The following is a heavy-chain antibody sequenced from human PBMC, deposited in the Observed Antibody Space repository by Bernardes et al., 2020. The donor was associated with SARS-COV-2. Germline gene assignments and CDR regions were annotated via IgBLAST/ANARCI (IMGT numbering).Heavy chain of an antibody. V-gene: IGHV1-69*13. D-gene: IGHD3-10*01. J-gene: IGHJ5*02. CDR1: GGTFSSYA. CDR2: IIPIFGTA. Sequence: SVKVSCKASGGTFSSYAISWVRHAPGQGLEWMGRIIPIFGTATYAQKFQGRVTITADESTSTAYMELSSLRSEDTAVYYCARDLGSGSYYNPGWFDPWGQGKLVTVSS. CDR3: ARDLGSGSYYNPGWFDP.